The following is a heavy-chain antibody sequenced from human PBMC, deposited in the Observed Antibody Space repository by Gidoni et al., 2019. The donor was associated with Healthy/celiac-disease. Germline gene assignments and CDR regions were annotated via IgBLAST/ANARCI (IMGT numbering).Heavy chain of an antibody. J-gene: IGHJ5*02. Sequence: QVQLQQWGAGLLKPSETLSLTCAVYGGSFSGYYWRWIRPPPGKGLEWIGEINHSGSTNYNPSLKSRVTISVDTSKTQFSLKLSSVTAADTAVYYCARGGAVVVIWPDNWFDPWGQGTLVTVSS. V-gene: IGHV4-34*01. D-gene: IGHD3-22*01. CDR1: GGSFSGYY. CDR3: ARGGAVVVIWPDNWFDP. CDR2: INHSGST.